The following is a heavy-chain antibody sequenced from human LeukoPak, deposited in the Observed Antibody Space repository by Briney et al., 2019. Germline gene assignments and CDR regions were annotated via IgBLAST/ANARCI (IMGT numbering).Heavy chain of an antibody. D-gene: IGHD6-6*01. CDR2: IRYDGSNK. CDR3: AKNPLTAARRFFDY. CDR1: GFTFSSYG. J-gene: IGHJ4*02. V-gene: IGHV3-30*02. Sequence: PGGSLRLSCAASGFTFSSYGMHWVRQALGKGLEWVAFIRYDGSNKYYVDSVKGRFTISRDNSKNTLCLQMNSLRAEDTAVYYCAKNPLTAARRFFDYWGQGTLVTVSS.